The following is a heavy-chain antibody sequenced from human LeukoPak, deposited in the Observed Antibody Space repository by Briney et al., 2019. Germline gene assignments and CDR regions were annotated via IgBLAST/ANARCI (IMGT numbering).Heavy chain of an antibody. CDR1: GGSISSSSYY. J-gene: IGHJ4*02. Sequence: SETLSLTCTVSGGSISSSSYYGGWIRQPPGRGLERIGIIYYSGSPYYNPSLKSRDPISEHTSKNQSSMKLSSVTAPDRAVFSCARVPTLTLFDYWGQGTLVTVSS. CDR2: IYYSGSP. D-gene: IGHD4-17*01. V-gene: IGHV4-39*07. CDR3: ARVPTLTLFDY.